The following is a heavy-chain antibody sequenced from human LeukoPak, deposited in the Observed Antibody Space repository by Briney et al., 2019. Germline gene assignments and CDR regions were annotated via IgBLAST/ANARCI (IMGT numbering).Heavy chain of an antibody. V-gene: IGHV4-59*01. CDR1: GDSLRSYY. J-gene: IGHJ4*02. CDR2: ICYSGST. D-gene: IGHD1-1*01. Sequence: SETLSLTCTVSGDSLRSYYWSWIRQPPGKGLEWIGYICYSGSTIYNPSLKSRVTISVDTSKNQFFLKLSSVTAADTAVYYCARAREPLEFTYYFDFWGQGTLVTVSS. CDR3: ARAREPLEFTYYFDF.